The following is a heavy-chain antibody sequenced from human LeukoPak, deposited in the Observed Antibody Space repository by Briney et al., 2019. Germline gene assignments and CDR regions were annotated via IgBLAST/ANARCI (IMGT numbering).Heavy chain of an antibody. CDR3: AKSGGSGSYYKRRYYFDY. Sequence: GGSLRLSCAASGVTFDDYAMHWVRQAPGKGLEWVSLISWDGGSTYYADSVKGRFTLSRDNSKNSLYLQMNSLRAEDTALYYCAKSGGSGSYYKRRYYFDYWGQGTLVTVSS. V-gene: IGHV3-43D*03. D-gene: IGHD3-10*01. J-gene: IGHJ4*02. CDR1: GVTFDDYA. CDR2: ISWDGGST.